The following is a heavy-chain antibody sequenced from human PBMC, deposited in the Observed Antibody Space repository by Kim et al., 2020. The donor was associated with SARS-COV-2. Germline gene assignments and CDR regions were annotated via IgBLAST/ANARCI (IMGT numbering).Heavy chain of an antibody. V-gene: IGHV3-15*01. CDR3: TTETILGDAFDI. J-gene: IGHJ3*02. CDR2: IKSKTDGGTT. D-gene: IGHD3-9*01. CDR1: GFTFSNAW. Sequence: GGSLRLSCAASGFTFSNAWMSWVRQAPGKGLEWVGRIKSKTDGGTTDYAAPVKGRFTISRDDSKNTLYLQMNSLKTEDTAVYYCTTETILGDAFDIWGQGKMVTVSS.